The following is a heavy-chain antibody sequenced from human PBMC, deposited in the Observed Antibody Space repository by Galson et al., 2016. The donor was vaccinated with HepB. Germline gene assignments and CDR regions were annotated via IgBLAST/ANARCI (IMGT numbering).Heavy chain of an antibody. J-gene: IGHJ4*02. CDR2: IYPGDSST. D-gene: IGHD1-14*01. V-gene: IGHV5-51*03. Sequence: QSGAEVKEPGESLRISCKGSGYSFTPYWIGWVRQLPGKGLEWMGIIYPGDSSTRYSPSFQGQVTFSADKSISTAYLQWSSLKASDTAMYYCARRPDPPYYNRQYGVSEGGFGYGGQGTLVTVSS. CDR1: GYSFTPYW. CDR3: ARRPDPPYYNRQYGVSEGGFGY.